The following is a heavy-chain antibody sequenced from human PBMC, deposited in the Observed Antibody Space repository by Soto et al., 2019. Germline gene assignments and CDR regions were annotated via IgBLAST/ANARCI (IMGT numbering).Heavy chain of an antibody. CDR3: ARDTGAYYYDSSGYRDYFDY. CDR1: GGSISSGGYY. D-gene: IGHD3-22*01. V-gene: IGHV4-31*03. CDR2: IYYSGST. Sequence: QVHLQESGPGLVKPSQTLSLTCTVCGGSISSGGYYWNWIRQHPGKGLEWIGYIYYSGSTYYNPSLKSRVTISVDTSKNQFSLQLSSVTAADTAVYYCARDTGAYYYDSSGYRDYFDYWGQGTLVTVSS. J-gene: IGHJ4*02.